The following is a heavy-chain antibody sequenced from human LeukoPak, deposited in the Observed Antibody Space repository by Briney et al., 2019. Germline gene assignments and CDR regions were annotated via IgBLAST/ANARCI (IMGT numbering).Heavy chain of an antibody. CDR3: ARDDGYCTNGVCRLGRLDYYFDY. Sequence: SVKVSCKASGFTFTRSTMQWVRQARGQRLEWIGWIVVGSGNTNYAQKFQERVTITRDMSTSTAYMELSSLRSEDTAVYYCARDDGYCTNGVCRLGRLDYYFDYWGQGTLVTVSS. CDR2: IVVGSGNT. CDR1: GFTFTRST. V-gene: IGHV1-58*02. D-gene: IGHD2-8*01. J-gene: IGHJ4*02.